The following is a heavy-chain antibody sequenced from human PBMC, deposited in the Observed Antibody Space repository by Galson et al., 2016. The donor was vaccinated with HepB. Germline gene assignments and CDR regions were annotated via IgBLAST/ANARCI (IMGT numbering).Heavy chain of an antibody. CDR3: ARDRQTDDGDYVPYFDY. V-gene: IGHV3-30*03. CDR2: LSVDGIST. Sequence: SLRLSCAASGFTFSDYGMHWVRQAPGKGLEWLAILSVDGISTFYADSVKGRFTISRDNSKDSLYLQSNGLRPEDTGIYYCARDRQTDDGDYVPYFDYLGQGTLVTVYS. D-gene: IGHD4-17*01. CDR1: GFTFSDYG. J-gene: IGHJ4*02.